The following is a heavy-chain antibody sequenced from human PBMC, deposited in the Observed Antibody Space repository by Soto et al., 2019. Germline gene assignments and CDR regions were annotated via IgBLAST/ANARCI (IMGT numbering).Heavy chain of an antibody. D-gene: IGHD3-9*01. V-gene: IGHV3-33*01. CDR1: GFTFRTYG. J-gene: IGHJ6*02. CDR2: IWYDGSRK. Sequence: QVQLVESGGGVVQPGRSLRLSCAASGFTFRTYGMHWVRQAPGKGLEWVAVIWYDGSRKYYADSVKGRFTISRDNSKNTLYLQMNSLGAEXTXVYXXXXXXFDXXGGMDVWGQGITVTVSS. CDR3: XXXXFDXXGGMDV.